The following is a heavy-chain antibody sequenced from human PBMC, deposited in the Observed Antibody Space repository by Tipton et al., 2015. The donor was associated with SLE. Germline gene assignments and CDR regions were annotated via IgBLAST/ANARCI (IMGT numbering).Heavy chain of an antibody. CDR2: LYYSGST. CDR3: ASGYSSGSFDY. CDR1: GGSISSYY. Sequence: TLSLTCTVSGGSISSYYWSWIRQPPGKGLEWIGYLYYSGSTNYNPSLKGRVSISVDTSKNQFSLKLTSVTAADTAVYYCASGYSSGSFDYWGQGTLVIVSS. J-gene: IGHJ4*02. D-gene: IGHD6-19*01. V-gene: IGHV4-59*01.